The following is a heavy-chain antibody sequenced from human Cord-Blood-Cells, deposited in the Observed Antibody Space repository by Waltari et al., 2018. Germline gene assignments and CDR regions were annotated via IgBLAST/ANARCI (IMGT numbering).Heavy chain of an antibody. D-gene: IGHD7-27*01. CDR2: ISGRAGST. V-gene: IGHV3-23*01. CDR1: GFTFRSYA. Sequence: EVQLLESGGGLVQPGGSLRLSCAASGFTFRSYAMSWVRQAPGKGLELVSAISGRAGSTYYADSVKGLFTISRDNSKNTLYLQMNSLRAEDTAVYYCAKGGKTGDAFDIWGQGTMVTVSS. CDR3: AKGGKTGDAFDI. J-gene: IGHJ3*02.